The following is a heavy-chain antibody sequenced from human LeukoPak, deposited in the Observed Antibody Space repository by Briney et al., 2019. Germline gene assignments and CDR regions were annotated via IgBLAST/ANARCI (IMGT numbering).Heavy chain of an antibody. D-gene: IGHD4-17*01. Sequence: GGSLRLSCAASGFTFSTYAMNWVRQAPGKGLEWVSAISNSGDSTYYADSVKGRFTISRDNSKSTLYLQMNSLRAEDTAVYYCAKTLHYGHYGKFDYWGQGTLVTVSS. CDR1: GFTFSTYA. CDR3: AKTLHYGHYGKFDY. CDR2: ISNSGDST. V-gene: IGHV3-23*01. J-gene: IGHJ4*02.